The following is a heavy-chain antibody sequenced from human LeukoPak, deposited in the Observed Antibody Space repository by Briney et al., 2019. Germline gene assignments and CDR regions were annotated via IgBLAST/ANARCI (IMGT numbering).Heavy chain of an antibody. CDR1: GFTFNTYA. V-gene: IGHV3-30*03. CDR2: ISYDGSNK. D-gene: IGHD3-10*01. Sequence: GGSLRLSCAASGFTFNTYAMSWVRQAPGKGLEWVSLISYDGSNKNYVDSVKGRFTISRDNSKNTLYLQMNSLRDEDTAVYFCARDWMVRLGDNFFDSWGQGTLVTVSS. CDR3: ARDWMVRLGDNFFDS. J-gene: IGHJ4*02.